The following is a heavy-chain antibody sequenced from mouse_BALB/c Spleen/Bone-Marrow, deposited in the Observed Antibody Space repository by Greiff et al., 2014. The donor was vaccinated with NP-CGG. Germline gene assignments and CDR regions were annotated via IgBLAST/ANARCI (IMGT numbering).Heavy chain of an antibody. CDR1: GYAFTRSN. CDR3: ARIGIGNIGGAY. V-gene: IGHV1S135*01. Sequence: EVQLPQSGPELVKPGASVKVSCKASGYAFTRSNMYWVKQSHGKSLEWIGYIDPYNGGTSYNQKFKGKATLTVDKSSSTAYMHLNSLTSEDSAVYYCARIGIGNIGGAYWGQGTLVTVSA. D-gene: IGHD4-1*01. J-gene: IGHJ3*01. CDR2: IDPYNGGT.